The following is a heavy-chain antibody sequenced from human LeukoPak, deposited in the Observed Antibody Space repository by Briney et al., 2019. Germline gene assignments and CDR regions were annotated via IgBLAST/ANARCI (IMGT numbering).Heavy chain of an antibody. CDR3: AREGSSPI. CDR2: ISTTSSYI. D-gene: IGHD3-10*01. CDR1: GFAFSDSS. Sequence: SGESLRLSCAASGFAFSDSSMNWVRQAPGKGLEWVSSISTTSSYIYYADSVEGRFTISRDNAKNSLFLQMDSLRAEDTAVYYCAREGSSPIWGQGTLVTVSS. J-gene: IGHJ4*02. V-gene: IGHV3-21*01.